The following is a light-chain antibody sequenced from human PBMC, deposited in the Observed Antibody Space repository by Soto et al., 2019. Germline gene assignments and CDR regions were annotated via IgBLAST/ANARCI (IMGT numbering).Light chain of an antibody. CDR2: GAS. V-gene: IGKV3-15*01. Sequence: EIVMTQSPATLSVSPGERATLSCRASQNINRKLAWYQQKPGQAPRLLISGASTRATGIPARFSGSGSGIEFILTLSRLQYEDFVVYYCQQYYYYPPLIFGGGTKGEIK. CDR1: QNINRK. J-gene: IGKJ4*01. CDR3: QQYYYYPPLI.